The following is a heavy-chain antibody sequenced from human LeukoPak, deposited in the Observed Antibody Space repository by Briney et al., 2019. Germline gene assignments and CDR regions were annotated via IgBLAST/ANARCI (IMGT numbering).Heavy chain of an antibody. CDR3: ARDGDYCSSTSCYLKY. Sequence: GASVKASCKASGYTFPNSVITWVRQAPGQELECMGWISVYNGNSKDAQKLQGRVTMTTDTSTSTAYMELRSLRSDDTAVYYCARDGDYCSSTSCYLKYWGQGTLVTVSS. V-gene: IGHV1-18*01. D-gene: IGHD2-2*01. CDR1: GYTFPNSV. CDR2: ISVYNGNS. J-gene: IGHJ4*02.